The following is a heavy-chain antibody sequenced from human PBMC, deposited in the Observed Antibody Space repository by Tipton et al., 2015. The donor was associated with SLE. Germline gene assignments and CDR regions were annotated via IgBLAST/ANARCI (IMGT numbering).Heavy chain of an antibody. CDR3: ATSSRGRPI. J-gene: IGHJ3*02. CDR2: IYYSGST. Sequence: TLSLTCTVSGGSISSSSYYWGWIRQPPGKGLEWIGYIYYSGSTYYNPSLKSRVTISVDTSKNQFSLKLSSVTAADTAVYYCATSSRGRPIWGQGTMVTVSS. V-gene: IGHV4-31*03. CDR1: GGSISSSSYY. D-gene: IGHD6-6*01.